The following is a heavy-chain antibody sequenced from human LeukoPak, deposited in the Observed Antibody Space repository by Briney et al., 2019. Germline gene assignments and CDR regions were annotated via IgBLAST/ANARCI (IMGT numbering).Heavy chain of an antibody. D-gene: IGHD3-22*01. CDR1: GFTFSSYA. V-gene: IGHV3-30-3*01. CDR2: ISYDGSNK. CDR3: AIDQEDSSGYYLFDY. Sequence: GGSLRLSCAPSGFTFSSYAMHWVRQAPGKGREWVAVISYDGSNKYYADSVKGRFTISRDNSKNTLYLQMDSLRAEDTAVYYCAIDQEDSSGYYLFDYWGQGTLVTVS. J-gene: IGHJ4*02.